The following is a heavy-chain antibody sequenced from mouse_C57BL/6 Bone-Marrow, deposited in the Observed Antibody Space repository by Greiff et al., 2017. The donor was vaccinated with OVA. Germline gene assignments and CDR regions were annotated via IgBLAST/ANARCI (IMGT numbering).Heavy chain of an antibody. Sequence: VQLQQSGAELVRPGASVKLSCTASGFNIKDDYMHWVKQRPEQGLEWIGWIDPENGDTEYASKFQGKATITADTSSNTAYLKLSSLTSEDTAVYYCTTMVVADYWGQGTTLTVSS. D-gene: IGHD1-1*01. CDR3: TTMVVADY. CDR1: GFNIKDDY. J-gene: IGHJ2*01. V-gene: IGHV14-4*01. CDR2: IDPENGDT.